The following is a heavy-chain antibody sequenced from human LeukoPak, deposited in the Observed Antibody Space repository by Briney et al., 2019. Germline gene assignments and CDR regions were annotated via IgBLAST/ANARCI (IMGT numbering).Heavy chain of an antibody. J-gene: IGHJ1*01. CDR1: GFTFSNAW. D-gene: IGHD2-2*01. CDR3: TTDPVDCSSTSCHEYFQH. V-gene: IGHV3-15*01. Sequence: SGGSLRLPCAASGFTFSNAWMSWVRQAPGKGLEWVGRIKSKTDGGTTDYAAPVKGRFTISRDDSKNTLYLQMNSLKTEDTAVYYCTTDPVDCSSTSCHEYFQHWGQGTLVTVSS. CDR2: IKSKTDGGTT.